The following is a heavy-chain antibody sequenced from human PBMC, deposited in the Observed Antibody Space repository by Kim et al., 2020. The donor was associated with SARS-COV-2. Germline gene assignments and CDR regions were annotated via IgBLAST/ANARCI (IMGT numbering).Heavy chain of an antibody. CDR1: GFTFTSSA. CDR2: IVVGSGNT. CDR3: AAEYVVVTTPYGMDV. Sequence: SVKVSCKASGFTFTSSAVQWVRQARGQRLEWIGWIVVGSGNTNYAQKFQERVTITRDMSTSTAYMELSSLRSEDTAVYYCAAEYVVVTTPYGMDVWGQGTTVTVSS. V-gene: IGHV1-58*01. J-gene: IGHJ6*02. D-gene: IGHD2-21*02.